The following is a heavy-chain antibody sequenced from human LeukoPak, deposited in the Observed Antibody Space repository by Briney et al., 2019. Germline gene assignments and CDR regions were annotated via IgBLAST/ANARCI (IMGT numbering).Heavy chain of an antibody. D-gene: IGHD3-3*01. CDR2: IIPILGIA. Sequence: SVKVSCKASGGTFSSYAISWVRQAPGQGLEWMGRIIPILGIANYAQKFQGRVTITADKSTSTAYMELSSLRSEDTAVYYCARNPIYDAWSGYYLLDPWGQGTLVTVSS. V-gene: IGHV1-69*04. J-gene: IGHJ5*02. CDR3: ARNPIYDAWSGYYLLDP. CDR1: GGTFSSYA.